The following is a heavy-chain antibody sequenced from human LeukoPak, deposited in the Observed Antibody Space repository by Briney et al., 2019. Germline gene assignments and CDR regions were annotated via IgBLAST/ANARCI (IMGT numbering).Heavy chain of an antibody. Sequence: ASVKVSCKASGYTFTSYGISWVRQAPRQGLEWMGWISAYNGNTNYAQKLQGRVTMTTDTSTSTAYMELRSLRSDDTAVYYCARVVVVPAANYYFDYWGQGTLVTVSS. J-gene: IGHJ4*02. CDR2: ISAYNGNT. D-gene: IGHD2-2*01. CDR1: GYTFTSYG. V-gene: IGHV1-18*01. CDR3: ARVVVVPAANYYFDY.